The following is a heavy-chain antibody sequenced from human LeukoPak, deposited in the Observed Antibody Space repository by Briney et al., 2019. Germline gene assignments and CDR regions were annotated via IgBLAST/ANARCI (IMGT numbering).Heavy chain of an antibody. Sequence: SGPTLVKPTQTLTLTCTFSGFSLSTSGVGVGWIRQPPGKALEWLALIYWNDDNRYSPSLKSRLTITKGTSKNQVVLTMTNMDPVDTATYYCAHYGDYRFMWYFDYWGQGTLVTVSS. J-gene: IGHJ4*02. CDR3: AHYGDYRFMWYFDY. CDR1: GFSLSTSGVG. V-gene: IGHV2-5*01. CDR2: IYWNDDN. D-gene: IGHD4-17*01.